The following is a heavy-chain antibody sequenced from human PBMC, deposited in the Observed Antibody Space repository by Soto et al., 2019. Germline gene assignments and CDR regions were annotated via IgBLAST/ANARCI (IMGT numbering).Heavy chain of an antibody. CDR3: ATDMITMVRGVIYYYYGMDV. V-gene: IGHV1-24*01. CDR2: FDPEDGET. D-gene: IGHD3-10*01. Sequence: GASVKVSCKVSGYTITELSMHWVRQAPGKGLEWMGGFDPEDGETIYAQKFQGRVTMTEDTSTDTAYMELSSLRSEDTAVYYCATDMITMVRGVIYYYYGMDVWGQGTTVTVSS. CDR1: GYTITELS. J-gene: IGHJ6*02.